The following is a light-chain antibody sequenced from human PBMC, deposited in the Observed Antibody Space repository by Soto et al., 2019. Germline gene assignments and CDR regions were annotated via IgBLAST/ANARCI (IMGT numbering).Light chain of an antibody. CDR3: QQYGTSPLT. CDR1: QSVTSRY. Sequence: EIVLTQSPGTLSLSPGERAALSCRASQSVTSRYFAWYQQKPGQAPRLLIYGTSNRATGIPDRFSGSGSGTDFSLTISRLEPEDSAVYCCQQYGTSPLTFGGGTKVEIK. J-gene: IGKJ4*01. CDR2: GTS. V-gene: IGKV3-20*01.